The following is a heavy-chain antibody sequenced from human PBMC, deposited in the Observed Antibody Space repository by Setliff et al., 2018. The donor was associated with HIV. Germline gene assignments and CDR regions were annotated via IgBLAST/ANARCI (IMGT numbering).Heavy chain of an antibody. CDR1: GDSISDTTYY. V-gene: IGHV4-39*01. Sequence: SETLSLTCSVSGDSISDTTYYWGWIRQPPGKGLEWIGNIYHSGSTLYKPSLKSRVTMSVDTSKNQFSLKLNSETAADTAVYHCARLSSYRSSSYYFDYWGQGARVTVSS. J-gene: IGHJ4*02. CDR3: ARLSSYRSSSYYFDY. CDR2: IYHSGST. D-gene: IGHD6-6*01.